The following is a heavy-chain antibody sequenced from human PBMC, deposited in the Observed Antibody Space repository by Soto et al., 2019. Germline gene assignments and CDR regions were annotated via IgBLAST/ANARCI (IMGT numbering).Heavy chain of an antibody. V-gene: IGHV4-39*01. CDR3: ARYYDTSNRPYFHH. CDR2: IYYSGAT. Sequence: TLSLTCAVSGGSISSTTYYWAWIRQPPGKGLEWVATIYYSGATYYNPSLKSRLTISIDTSKNQFSLRLSSVTAADTAMYYCARYYDTSNRPYFHHWGQGTRVTVSS. CDR1: GGSISSTTYY. D-gene: IGHD3-22*01. J-gene: IGHJ1*01.